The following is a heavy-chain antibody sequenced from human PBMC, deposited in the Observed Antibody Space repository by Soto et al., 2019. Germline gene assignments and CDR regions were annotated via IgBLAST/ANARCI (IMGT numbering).Heavy chain of an antibody. D-gene: IGHD5-12*01. CDR2: IYYSGST. Sequence: SETLSLTCSVSGGSISSGDYYWNWIRQPPGKGLEWIGHIYYSGSTYYNSSLKSRVTISLDTSKNQFSLKLSSVTAADTAVYYCAAGGGLPRYYWGQGTLVTVS. J-gene: IGHJ4*02. CDR1: GGSISSGDYY. CDR3: AAGGGLPRYY. V-gene: IGHV4-30-4*01.